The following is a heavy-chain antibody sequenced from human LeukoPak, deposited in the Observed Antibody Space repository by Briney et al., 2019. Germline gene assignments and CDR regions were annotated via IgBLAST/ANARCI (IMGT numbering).Heavy chain of an antibody. CDR3: ARDLYYYGSSGPNTDAFDI. CDR1: GFTFSSYW. V-gene: IGHV4-34*01. D-gene: IGHD3-22*01. Sequence: GSLRLSCAASGFTFSSYWMSWVRQPPGKGLEWIGEINHSGSTNYNPSLKSRVTISVDTSKNQFSLKLSSVTAADTAVYYCARDLYYYGSSGPNTDAFDIWGQGTMVTVSS. J-gene: IGHJ3*02. CDR2: INHSGST.